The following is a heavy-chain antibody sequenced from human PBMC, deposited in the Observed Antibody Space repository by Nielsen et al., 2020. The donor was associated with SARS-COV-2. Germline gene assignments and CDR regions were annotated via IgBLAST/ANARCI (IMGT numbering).Heavy chain of an antibody. J-gene: IGHJ6*03. CDR2: TYYRSKWYN. D-gene: IGHD4-17*01. CDR1: GDSVSSSSAA. CDR3: ARARGAYGDYYYYYYTDV. Sequence: SQTLSLTCAISGDSVSSSSAAWNWIRQSPSRGLEWLGRTYYRSKWYNDYAVSVKSRITINPDTSKNQFSLHLNSVTPEDTAVYYCARARGAYGDYYYYYYTDVWGKGTTVTAP. V-gene: IGHV6-1*01.